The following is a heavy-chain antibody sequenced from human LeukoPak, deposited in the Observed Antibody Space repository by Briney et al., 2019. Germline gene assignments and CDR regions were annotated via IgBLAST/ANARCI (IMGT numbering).Heavy chain of an antibody. Sequence: GESLRLSCAASGFTFSSYSMNWVRQAPEKGLEWVSSISSSSSYIYYADSVKGRFTISRDNAKNSLYLQMNGLRAEDTAVYYCASYGMVMGDYYYMDVWGKGTTVTVSS. V-gene: IGHV3-21*01. CDR3: ASYGMVMGDYYYMDV. D-gene: IGHD5-18*01. CDR2: ISSSSSYI. J-gene: IGHJ6*03. CDR1: GFTFSSYS.